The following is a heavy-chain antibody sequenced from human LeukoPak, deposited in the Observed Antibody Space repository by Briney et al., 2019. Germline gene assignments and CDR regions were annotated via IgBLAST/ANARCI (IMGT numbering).Heavy chain of an antibody. CDR3: ARDRDSSSWYDY. CDR2: ISSSSYYI. J-gene: IGHJ4*02. D-gene: IGHD6-13*01. Sequence: GGSLTLSCAASGFTFSSDTMHWVRQAPGKGLEWVSCISSSSYYIYYADSVKGRFTISRDNAKNSLYLQVNSLTAEDTAVYYCARDRDSSSWYDYWGQGTLVTVSS. V-gene: IGHV3-21*01. CDR1: GFTFSSDT.